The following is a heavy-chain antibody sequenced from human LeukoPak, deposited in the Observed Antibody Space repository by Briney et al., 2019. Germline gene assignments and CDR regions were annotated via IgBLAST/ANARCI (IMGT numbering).Heavy chain of an antibody. CDR1: GGSISSSSYY. Sequence: SETLSLTCTVSGGSISSSSYYWGWIRQPPGKGLEWIGSIYYSGSTYYNPSLKSRVTISVDTSKNQFSLKLSSVTAADTAVYYCARDPHYYDSSAVEDYWGQGTLVTVSS. CDR3: ARDPHYYDSSAVEDY. CDR2: IYYSGST. V-gene: IGHV4-39*07. D-gene: IGHD3-22*01. J-gene: IGHJ4*02.